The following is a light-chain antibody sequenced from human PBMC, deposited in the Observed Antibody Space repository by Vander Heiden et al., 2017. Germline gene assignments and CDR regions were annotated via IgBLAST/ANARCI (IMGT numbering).Light chain of an antibody. J-gene: IGKJ4*01. CDR1: QDISND. CDR3: QQYDNLPLT. Sequence: DIQLTQSPSSLSASVGDSVTITCQASQDISNDLNWYQQKPGKAPKLLIYDASNLETGVPSRFSGSGSGTDFTFTISSLQPEDIATYYCQQYDNLPLTFGGGTKVEIK. CDR2: DAS. V-gene: IGKV1-33*01.